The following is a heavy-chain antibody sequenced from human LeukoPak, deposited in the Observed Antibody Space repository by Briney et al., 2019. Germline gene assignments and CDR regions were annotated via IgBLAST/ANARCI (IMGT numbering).Heavy chain of an antibody. CDR2: ISGSGGST. CDR3: AKAEYYDFWSGYYAFDY. CDR1: GFTFSSYA. V-gene: IGHV3-23*01. D-gene: IGHD3-3*01. Sequence: QPGGSLRLSCAASGFTFSSYAMSWVRQAPGKGLEWVSAISGSGGSTYYADSVKGRFTISRDNSKNTLYLQMNSLRAEDTAVYYCAKAEYYDFWSGYYAFDYWGQGTLVTVSS. J-gene: IGHJ4*02.